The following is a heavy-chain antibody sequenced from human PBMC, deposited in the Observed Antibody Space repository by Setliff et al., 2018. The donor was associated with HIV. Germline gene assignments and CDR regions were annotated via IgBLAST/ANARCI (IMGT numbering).Heavy chain of an antibody. CDR3: AREVGSKMESDTGGFSI. D-gene: IGHD2-8*02. CDR1: GYTFTNYA. Sequence: ASVKVSCKASGYTFTNYAIHWVRQVPGQRLGWMGWIIPGNANIRYSQNFHGRVSFTRDTSANTAYMELSSLIFEDTAVYYCAREVGSKMESDTGGFSIWGQGTKVTVSS. CDR2: IIPGNANI. J-gene: IGHJ3*02. V-gene: IGHV1-3*01.